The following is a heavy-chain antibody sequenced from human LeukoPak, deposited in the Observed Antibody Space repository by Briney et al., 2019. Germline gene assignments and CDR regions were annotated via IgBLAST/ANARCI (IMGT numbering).Heavy chain of an antibody. CDR2: IRSKAYGGTT. CDR3: TRGPPYYDFWSGYYAGYYMDV. J-gene: IGHJ6*03. Sequence: GGSLRLSCAASGFTFSSYAMSWVRQAPGKGLEWVGFIRSKAYGGTTEYAASVKGRFTISRDDSKSIAYLQMNSLKTEDTAVYYCTRGPPYYDFWSGYYAGYYMDVWGKGTTVTVSS. CDR1: GFTFSSYA. D-gene: IGHD3-3*01. V-gene: IGHV3-49*04.